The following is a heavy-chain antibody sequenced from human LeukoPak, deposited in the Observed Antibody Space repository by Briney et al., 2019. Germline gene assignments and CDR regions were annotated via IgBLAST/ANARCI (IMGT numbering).Heavy chain of an antibody. CDR3: ARGAQYYDYIWGSPDH. D-gene: IGHD3-16*01. J-gene: IGHJ4*02. CDR1: GYTFTSYG. CDR2: INPSGDNT. Sequence: ASVKVSCKASGYTFTSYGISWVRQAPGQGLEWMGIINPSGDNTNYAQNFQGRVTMTRDTSTSTVYMELSSLRSEDTAVYYCARGAQYYDYIWGSPDHWGQGTLVTVSS. V-gene: IGHV1-46*01.